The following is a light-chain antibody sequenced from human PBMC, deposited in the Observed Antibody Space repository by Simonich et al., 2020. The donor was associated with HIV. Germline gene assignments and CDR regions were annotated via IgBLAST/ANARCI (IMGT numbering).Light chain of an antibody. J-gene: IGKJ1*01. Sequence: IVMTQSPASLSVSPGERATLSCRASQSVSSNLAWYQQKAGQAPRLLLYGASTRATGIPARFSGSGSGTEFTLTISSMQSEDFAVYYCQQYSKWSKTFGQGTKVEIK. CDR2: GAS. V-gene: IGKV3-15*01. CDR1: QSVSSN. CDR3: QQYSKWSKT.